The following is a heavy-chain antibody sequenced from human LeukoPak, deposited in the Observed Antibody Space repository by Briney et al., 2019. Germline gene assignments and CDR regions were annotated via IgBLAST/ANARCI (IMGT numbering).Heavy chain of an antibody. CDR3: ARVLRVTVAGLGY. CDR1: GYTFTSYD. D-gene: IGHD6-19*01. J-gene: IGHJ4*02. Sequence: ASVKVSCKASGYTFTSYDINWVRQATGQGLEWMGWMNPNSGNTGYAQKFQGRVAMTRNTSISTAYMELSSLRSEDTAVYYCARVLRVTVAGLGYWGQGTLVTVSS. V-gene: IGHV1-8*01. CDR2: MNPNSGNT.